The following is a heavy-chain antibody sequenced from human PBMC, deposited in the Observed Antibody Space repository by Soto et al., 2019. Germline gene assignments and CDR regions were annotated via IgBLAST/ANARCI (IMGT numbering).Heavy chain of an antibody. V-gene: IGHV5-51*01. CDR1: GYSFTSYW. CDR2: IYPGDSDT. CDR3: ARLGAARPLYYYYGMXV. Sequence: PGESLKISCKGSGYSFTSYWIGWVRQMPGKGLEWMGIIYPGDSDTRYSPSFQGQVIISVDKSISTSYLQWSSLKASDTAMYYCARLGAARPLYYYYGMXVWGQGTRVTVSS. J-gene: IGHJ6*02. D-gene: IGHD6-6*01.